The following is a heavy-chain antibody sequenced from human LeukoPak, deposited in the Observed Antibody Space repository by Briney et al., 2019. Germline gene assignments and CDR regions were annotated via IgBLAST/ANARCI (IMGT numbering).Heavy chain of an antibody. CDR3: ASTLRFLPYRRFDY. D-gene: IGHD3-3*01. J-gene: IGHJ4*02. V-gene: IGHV4-39*01. CDR2: IYQSGSGSS. Sequence: PSETLSLTCSVSGGSIISSNYYWGWIRQPPGKGLEWIGSIYQSGSGSSYYNPSLKSRVTIFGDTSKNQFFLRLSSVTAADTAVYYCASTLRFLPYRRFDYWGQGTLVTVPS. CDR1: GGSIISSNYY.